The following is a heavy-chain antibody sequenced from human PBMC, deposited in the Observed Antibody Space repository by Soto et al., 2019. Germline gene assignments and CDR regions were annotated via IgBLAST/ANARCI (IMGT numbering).Heavy chain of an antibody. J-gene: IGHJ5*02. CDR3: AQSPGYWDSSAPYR. D-gene: IGHD3-22*01. CDR1: GFSLTTDGMA. Sequence: SGPTLVNPTQTLTLTCTFSGFSLTTDGMAVGWIRQPPGKALEWLALIYWNEDKRYSPTLRSRLTITRDTSKNQVVLTMTSMDPVDTATYYWAQSPGYWDSSAPYRWGQGTLVTVSS. CDR2: IYWNEDK. V-gene: IGHV2-5*01.